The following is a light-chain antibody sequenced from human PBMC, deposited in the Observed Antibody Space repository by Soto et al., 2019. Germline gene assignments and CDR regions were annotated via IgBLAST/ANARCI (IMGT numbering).Light chain of an antibody. J-gene: IGLJ1*01. V-gene: IGLV2-14*01. CDR3: SSYTSGSSHYV. Sequence: QSALTQPASVSGSPGQSITISCTGTSSDVGAYYSVSWYQHHPGKAPKLIIYGVTTRPSGVSNRFSGSKSGNTASLTISGLQAEDEADYHCSSYTSGSSHYVFGTGTEVTVL. CDR2: GVT. CDR1: SSDVGAYYS.